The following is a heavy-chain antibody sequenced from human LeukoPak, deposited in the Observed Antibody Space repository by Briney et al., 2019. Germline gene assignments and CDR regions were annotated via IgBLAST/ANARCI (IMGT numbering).Heavy chain of an antibody. D-gene: IGHD3-3*01. J-gene: IGHJ4*02. CDR1: GFTFSSYS. CDR3: AKGSGYYGRYYFDY. V-gene: IGHV3-21*04. Sequence: GGSLRLSCAASGFTFSSYSMNWVGQAPGKGLEWVSSITSSGRYIYYADSVKGRFNISRDNSKNTVYLQMNSLRAEDTAVYYCAKGSGYYGRYYFDYWGQGALVTVSS. CDR2: ITSSGRYI.